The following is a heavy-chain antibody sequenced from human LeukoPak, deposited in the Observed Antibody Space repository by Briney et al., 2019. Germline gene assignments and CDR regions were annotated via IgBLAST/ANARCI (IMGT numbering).Heavy chain of an antibody. V-gene: IGHV4-61*02. CDR2: VYIAGST. CDR3: ARGGVGAISY. J-gene: IGHJ4*02. D-gene: IGHD1-26*01. Sequence: SETLSLTCTVSGGSISSGSYYWSWIRQPAGKGLEWIGRVYIAGSTKYNPSLKGRVTISVDTSKNQFSLKLSSVTAADTAVYYCARGGVGAISYWGQGTLVTISS. CDR1: GGSISSGSYY.